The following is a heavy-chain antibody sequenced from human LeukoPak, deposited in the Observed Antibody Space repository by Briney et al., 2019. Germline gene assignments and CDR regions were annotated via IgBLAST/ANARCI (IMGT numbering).Heavy chain of an antibody. CDR3: ARSDWNFFGAFDI. V-gene: IGHV4-4*07. J-gene: IGHJ3*02. D-gene: IGHD1-1*01. Sequence: SETLSLTCTVAGGSISSYHWSWIRQPAGKGLEWIGRISTSGSTNYNPSLKSRVAMSVDTSNNQFSRRLSSVTAADTAVYYCARSDWNFFGAFDIWGQGTMVTVSS. CDR2: ISTSGST. CDR1: GGSISSYH.